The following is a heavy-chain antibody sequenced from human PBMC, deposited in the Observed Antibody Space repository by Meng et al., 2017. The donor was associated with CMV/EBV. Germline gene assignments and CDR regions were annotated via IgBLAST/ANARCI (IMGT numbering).Heavy chain of an antibody. D-gene: IGHD2-15*01. CDR3: ARDSRNCSTDF. J-gene: IGHJ4*02. Sequence: GYTSHYSSMHWWRQAPGQGNAWMGSSHTRGDSTNYTENVVGRFTITADRSTNTMHMDLSSLRSDATAIYYCARDSRNCSTDFWGQGTLVTVSS. V-gene: IGHV1-46*02. CDR2: SHTRGDST. CDR1: GYTSHYSS.